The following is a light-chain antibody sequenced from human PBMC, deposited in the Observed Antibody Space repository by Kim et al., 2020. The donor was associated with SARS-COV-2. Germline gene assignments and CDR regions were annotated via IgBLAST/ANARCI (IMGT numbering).Light chain of an antibody. CDR1: ESINSRY. CDR2: AAS. J-gene: IGKJ2*01. V-gene: IGKV3-20*01. CDR3: QQYGTSLYT. Sequence: LSPGESATLSCRASESINSRYLAWYQQKPGQAPRLLIYAASSRATGISDRFSGSGSGTDFTLTISRLEPEDIAVYYYQQYGTSLYTFGQGTNLEI.